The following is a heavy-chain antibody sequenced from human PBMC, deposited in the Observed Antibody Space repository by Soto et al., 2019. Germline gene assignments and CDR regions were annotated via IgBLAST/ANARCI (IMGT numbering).Heavy chain of an antibody. D-gene: IGHD3-16*01. V-gene: IGHV3-15*01. CDR2: IKSKTDGGTA. J-gene: IGHJ4*02. CDR1: GITLSNAW. CDR3: PSCVGAH. Sequence: EVQLVESGGGLVKPGGSLRLSCVASGITLSNAWMSWVRQAPGKGLEWVGRIKSKTDGGTADYAAPVKGRFTISTDDPKITVDLKRNSLKTEDTPVYYCPSCVGAHWSQGTLVPVPS.